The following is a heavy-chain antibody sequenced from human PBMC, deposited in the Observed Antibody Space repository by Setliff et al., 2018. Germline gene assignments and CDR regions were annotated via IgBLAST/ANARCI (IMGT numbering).Heavy chain of an antibody. CDR3: ARHRPNLPFDA. V-gene: IGHV4-59*08. CDR1: GGLSSRHY. D-gene: IGHD7-27*01. J-gene: IGHJ4*02. CDR2: INYSGST. Sequence: PSETLSLTCTVSGGLSSRHYWSWIRQPPGKGQEWIGYINYSGSTSYNPSLKSRVTISADTSKNQFSLKLSSVTAADTSVYFCARHRPNLPFDAWGQGALVTVSS.